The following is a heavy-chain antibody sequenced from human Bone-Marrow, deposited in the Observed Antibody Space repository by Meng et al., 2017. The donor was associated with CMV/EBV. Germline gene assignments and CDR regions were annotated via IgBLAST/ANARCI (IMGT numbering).Heavy chain of an antibody. CDR2: IKQDGSEK. V-gene: IGHV3-7*01. CDR1: AFTFSNYG. J-gene: IGHJ6*02. CDR3: ARVGGKRTAARLNPHCYGLDV. D-gene: IGHD6-6*01. Sequence: GGSLRLSCAASAFTFSNYGMHWVRQAPGKGLEWVANIKQDGSEKYYVDSVKGRFTISRDDAKNSLYLQMYSLRAEDTAVYYCARVGGKRTAARLNPHCYGLDVWGQGTPVTVSS.